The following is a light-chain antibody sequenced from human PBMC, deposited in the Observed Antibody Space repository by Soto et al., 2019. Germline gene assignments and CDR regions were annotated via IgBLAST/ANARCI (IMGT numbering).Light chain of an antibody. CDR3: KQYGGSPQN. Sequence: DIVLTQSPGTLSLSPGERATLSCRSSESVSSTYLAWYQQKPGQAPSLLIYGASSRPTDIPDRFSGSGSGTDFTLTINRLEPEDFAVYYCKQYGGSPQNFGQGTKLEIK. V-gene: IGKV3-20*01. CDR1: ESVSSTY. CDR2: GAS. J-gene: IGKJ2*01.